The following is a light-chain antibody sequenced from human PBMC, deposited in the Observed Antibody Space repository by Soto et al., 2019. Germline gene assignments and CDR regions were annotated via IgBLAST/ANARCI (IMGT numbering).Light chain of an antibody. CDR2: LGS. J-gene: IGKJ1*01. V-gene: IGKV2-28*01. Sequence: DVVMTQAPLSLPVTPGEPSAISCRSSQILLNSNGYNYLDWYLQKLGQSPQLLIYLGSNRASGVPDRFSGRRSGTDFTLKIRRVEADDVGVDNCMQALTAPLTCGQGPKVEI. CDR1: QILLNSNGYNY. CDR3: MQALTAPLT.